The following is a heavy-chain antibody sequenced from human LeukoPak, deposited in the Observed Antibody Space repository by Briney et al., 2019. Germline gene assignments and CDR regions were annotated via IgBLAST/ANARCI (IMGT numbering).Heavy chain of an antibody. D-gene: IGHD4-23*01. V-gene: IGHV4-4*07. CDR1: GGSISRYY. Sequence: SETLSLTCTVSGGSISRYYWTWIRQPAGKGLEWIGRMHTSGRVNYNPSLKSRVTMSADTSKNQFSLNLNTVTAADTAVYYCARLPDPYGGDSKYYYYMDVWGKGTTVTVFS. J-gene: IGHJ6*03. CDR2: MHTSGRV. CDR3: ARLPDPYGGDSKYYYYMDV.